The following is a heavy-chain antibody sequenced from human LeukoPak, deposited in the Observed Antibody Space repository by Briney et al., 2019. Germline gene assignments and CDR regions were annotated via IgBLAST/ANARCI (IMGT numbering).Heavy chain of an antibody. CDR1: GFTVSRNY. Sequence: GGSLRLSCAASGFTVSRNYMSWVRQAPGKGLEWVSVIYSGGSTYYADSVKGRFTISRDNSKNTLYLQMNSLRAEDTAVYYCARESGIAVAGTFDYWGQGTLVTVSS. D-gene: IGHD6-19*01. J-gene: IGHJ4*02. CDR3: ARESGIAVAGTFDY. V-gene: IGHV3-66*01. CDR2: IYSGGST.